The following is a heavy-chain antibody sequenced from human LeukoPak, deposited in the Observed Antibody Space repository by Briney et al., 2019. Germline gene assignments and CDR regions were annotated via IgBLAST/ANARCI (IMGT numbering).Heavy chain of an antibody. Sequence: GGSLRLSCAASGFTFSSYWMHWVRQLPGKGLVWVSHINTGGSSTSYADSVKGRFTISRDNAKNTLYLQMNSLRAEGTAVYYCARVSIGWYSFDYWGQGTLVTVSS. V-gene: IGHV3-74*01. CDR3: ARVSIGWYSFDY. J-gene: IGHJ4*02. CDR1: GFTFSSYW. CDR2: INTGGSST. D-gene: IGHD6-19*01.